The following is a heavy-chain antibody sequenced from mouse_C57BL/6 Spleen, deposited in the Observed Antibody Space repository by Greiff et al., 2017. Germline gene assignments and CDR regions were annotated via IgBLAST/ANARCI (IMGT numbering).Heavy chain of an antibody. CDR1: GFNIKDDY. V-gene: IGHV14-4*01. J-gene: IGHJ4*01. D-gene: IGHD1-1*01. Sequence: DVQLVESGAELVRPGASVKLSCTASGFNIKDDYMHWVKQRPEQGLEWIGWIDPENGDTEYASKFQGKATITADTSSNTAYLQLSSLTSEDTAVYYCTTGSSPLLDYWGQGTSVTVSS. CDR3: TTGSSPLLDY. CDR2: IDPENGDT.